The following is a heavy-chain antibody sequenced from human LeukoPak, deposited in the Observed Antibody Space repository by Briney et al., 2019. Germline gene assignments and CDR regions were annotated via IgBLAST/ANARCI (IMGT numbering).Heavy chain of an antibody. CDR2: LDWDGDK. V-gene: IGHV2-70*17. D-gene: IGHD2-15*01. CDR3: ARMVVGTIDY. Sequence: SGPTLVNPTQTLTLTCTFSGFSLRTSGMFVSWLRLTPGRALEWLPRLDWDGDKFYRTSLKPRLTISSDTYKNQVVLTMTNMDPVDTATYYCARMVVGTIDYWGQGILVTV. J-gene: IGHJ4*02. CDR1: GFSLRTSGMF.